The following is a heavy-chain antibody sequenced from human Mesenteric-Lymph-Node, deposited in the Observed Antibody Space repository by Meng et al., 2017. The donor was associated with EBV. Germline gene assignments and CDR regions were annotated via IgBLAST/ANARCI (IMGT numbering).Heavy chain of an antibody. D-gene: IGHD2-15*01. CDR2: IYHSGIT. J-gene: IGHJ5*02. CDR3: ASAQCSGGGCPEGS. CDR1: GGSISSSNW. V-gene: IGHV4-4*02. Sequence: QVQLQESGPGPVNPSGTLSLTCAVSGGSISSSNWWSWVRQPPGKGLEWIGEIYHSGITNYNPSLSSRVTMSVDKSKNQFSLNLISLTAADTAVYYCASAQCSGGGCPEGSWGQGTLVTVSS.